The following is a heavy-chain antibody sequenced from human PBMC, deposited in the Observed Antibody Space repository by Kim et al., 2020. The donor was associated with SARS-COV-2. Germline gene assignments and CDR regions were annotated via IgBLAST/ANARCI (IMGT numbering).Heavy chain of an antibody. V-gene: IGHV1-8*01. D-gene: IGHD3-3*01. J-gene: IGHJ4*02. CDR2: MNPNSGNT. Sequence: ASVKVSCKASGYTFTSYDINWVRQATGQGLEWMGWMNPNSGNTGYAQKFQGRVTMTRNTSISTAYMELSSLRSEDTAVYYCARRIVTIFGVVMQDWGQGTLVTVSS. CDR3: ARRIVTIFGVVMQD. CDR1: GYTFTSYD.